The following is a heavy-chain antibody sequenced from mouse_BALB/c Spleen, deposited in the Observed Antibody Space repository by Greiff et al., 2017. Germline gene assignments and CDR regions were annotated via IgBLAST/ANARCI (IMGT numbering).Heavy chain of an antibody. V-gene: IGHV1S137*01. J-gene: IGHJ1*01. CDR3: ARELGYGYFDV. D-gene: IGHD3-1*01. Sequence: QVQLKESGAELVRPGVSVKISCKGSGYTFTDYAMHWVKQSHAKSLEWIGVISTYYGDASYNQKFKGKATMTVDKSSSTAYMELARLTSEASAIYYCARELGYGYFDVWGAGTTVTVSS. CDR1: GYTFTDYA. CDR2: ISTYYGDA.